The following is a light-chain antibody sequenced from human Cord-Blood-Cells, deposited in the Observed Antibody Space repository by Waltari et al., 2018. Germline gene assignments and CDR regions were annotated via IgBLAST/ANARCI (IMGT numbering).Light chain of an antibody. V-gene: IGLV2-14*01. CDR3: SSYTSSSTLV. Sequence: QSALTQPASVSGSPGQSITISCPGTSSDVGGYNYVSWYQQHPGKAPKLMIYDVSNRPSGVSNRFSGSKSGNTASLNISGLQAEDEADYYCSSYTSSSTLVFGGGTKLTVL. J-gene: IGLJ2*01. CDR1: SSDVGGYNY. CDR2: DVS.